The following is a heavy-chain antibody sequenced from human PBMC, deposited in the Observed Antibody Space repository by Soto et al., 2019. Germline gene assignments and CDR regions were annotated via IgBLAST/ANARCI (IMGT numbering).Heavy chain of an antibody. D-gene: IGHD2-21*02. CDR2: IFYSGNT. J-gene: IGHJ4*02. Sequence: SETLSLTCTVSGGSISSSSYYWGWIRQPPGKGLEWLGNIFYSGNTYYNPSLKSRVTISVDTSKNQFSLRLSSVTAADTAVYYCARHIGVVPAAYWAQGKLVTVS. CDR1: GGSISSSSYY. CDR3: ARHIGVVPAAY. V-gene: IGHV4-39*01.